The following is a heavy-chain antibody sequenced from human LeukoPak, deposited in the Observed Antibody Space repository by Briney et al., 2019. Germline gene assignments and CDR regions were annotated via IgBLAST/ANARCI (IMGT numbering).Heavy chain of an antibody. D-gene: IGHD5-24*01. V-gene: IGHV3-21*01. CDR2: ISSSSSYI. J-gene: IGHJ4*02. CDR1: GFTFSSYS. CDR3: ARNNVEMTTSFDY. Sequence: GGSLRLSCAASGFTFSSYSMNWVRQAPGKGLEWVSSISSSSSYIYYADSVKGRFTISRDNAKNSLYLQMNSLRAEDTAVYYCARNNVEMTTSFDYWGQGTLVTVSS.